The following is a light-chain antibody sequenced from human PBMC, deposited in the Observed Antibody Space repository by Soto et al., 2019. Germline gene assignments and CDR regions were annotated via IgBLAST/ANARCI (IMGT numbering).Light chain of an antibody. Sequence: DIQMTQSPSALSASVGDRVTITCRASQSIKTWLAWYQRKPGRAPKILIYAASSLQSGVPSRFSGSGAGTDFTLTITRLQPEDFATYFCQHSYSTPRTFGQGTKVDIK. CDR1: QSIKTW. CDR3: QHSYSTPRT. J-gene: IGKJ1*01. CDR2: AAS. V-gene: IGKV1-39*01.